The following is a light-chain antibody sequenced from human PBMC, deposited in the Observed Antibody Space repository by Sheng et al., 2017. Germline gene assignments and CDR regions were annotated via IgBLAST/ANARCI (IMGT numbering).Light chain of an antibody. Sequence: QSALTQPRSVSGSPGQSVTISCTGTSSDVGGYNFVSWYQQHPGKAPKLMIYDVSKRPSGVPDRFSGSKSGNTASLTISGLRAEDEADYYCCSYAGRYTPVVFGGGTELTVL. V-gene: IGLV2-11*01. CDR3: CSYAGRYTPVV. CDR1: SSDVGGYNF. CDR2: DVS. J-gene: IGLJ2*01.